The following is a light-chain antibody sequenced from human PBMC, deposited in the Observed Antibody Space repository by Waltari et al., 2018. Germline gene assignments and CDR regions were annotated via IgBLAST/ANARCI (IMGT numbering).Light chain of an antibody. CDR1: QSVGGN. J-gene: IGKJ2*01. Sequence: EIVMTQAPATLGVSAGETATLSYRAIQSVGGNLAWYQQKPGQAPRLLIYAASTRATGIPGRFSGSGSGTEFTLTIRSLQSEDFAIYYCQQYNNWPPQDAFGQGTKLEIK. CDR3: QQYNNWPPQDA. V-gene: IGKV3-15*01. CDR2: AAS.